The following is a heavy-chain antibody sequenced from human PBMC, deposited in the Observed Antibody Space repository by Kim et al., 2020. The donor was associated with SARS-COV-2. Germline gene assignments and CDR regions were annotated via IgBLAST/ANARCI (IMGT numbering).Heavy chain of an antibody. Sequence: GGSLRLSCAASGSTFSSYSMNWVRQAPGKGLEWVSSISSSSSYIYYADTVKGRFPISRDNAKNSLYLQMNSLRAEDTAVYYCARYCSSTSCYLIRSFDYWGQGTLVTVSS. CDR3: ARYCSSTSCYLIRSFDY. CDR2: ISSSSSYI. D-gene: IGHD2-2*01. CDR1: GSTFSSYS. V-gene: IGHV3-21*01. J-gene: IGHJ4*02.